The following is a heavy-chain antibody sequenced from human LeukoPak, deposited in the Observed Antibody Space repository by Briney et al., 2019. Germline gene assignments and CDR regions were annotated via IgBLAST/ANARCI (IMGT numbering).Heavy chain of an antibody. V-gene: IGHV4-59*08. CDR1: GGSISSYY. CDR2: IYYSGST. Sequence: PSETLSLTCTVSGGSISSYYWSWIRQPPGKGLEWIGYIYYSGSTNYNPSLKSRVTISVDTSKNQFSLKLSSVTAADTAVYYCARQAFEGVRAFLDYWGQGTLVTVSS. J-gene: IGHJ4*02. D-gene: IGHD3-16*01. CDR3: ARQAFEGVRAFLDY.